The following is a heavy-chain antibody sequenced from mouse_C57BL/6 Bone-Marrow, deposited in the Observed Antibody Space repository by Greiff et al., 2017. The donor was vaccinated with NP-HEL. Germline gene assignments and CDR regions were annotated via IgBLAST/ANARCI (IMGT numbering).Heavy chain of an antibody. V-gene: IGHV14-4*01. Sequence: VQLKQSGAELVRPGASVKLSCTASGFNIKDDYMHWVKQRPEQGLEWIGWIDPENGDTEYASKFQGKATITADTSSNTAYLQLSSLTSEDTAVYYCTTDSSGYDFFAYWGQGTLVTVSA. J-gene: IGHJ3*01. CDR2: IDPENGDT. CDR1: GFNIKDDY. D-gene: IGHD3-2*02. CDR3: TTDSSGYDFFAY.